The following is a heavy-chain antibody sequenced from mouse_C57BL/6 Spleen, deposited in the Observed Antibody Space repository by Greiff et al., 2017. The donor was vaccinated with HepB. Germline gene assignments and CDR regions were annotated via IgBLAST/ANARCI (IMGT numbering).Heavy chain of an antibody. Sequence: VKLEESGPGLVQPSQSLSITCTVSGFSLTSYGVHWVRQSPGKGLEWLGVIWSGGSTDYNAAFISRLSISKDNSKSQVFFKMNSLQADDTAIYYCARGYYYGSRGEYYFDYWGQGTTLTVSS. V-gene: IGHV2-2*01. J-gene: IGHJ2*01. D-gene: IGHD1-1*01. CDR3: ARGYYYGSRGEYYFDY. CDR1: GFSLTSYG. CDR2: IWSGGST.